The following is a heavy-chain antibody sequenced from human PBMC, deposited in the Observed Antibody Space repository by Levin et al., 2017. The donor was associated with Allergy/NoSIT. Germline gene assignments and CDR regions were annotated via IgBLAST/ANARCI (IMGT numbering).Heavy chain of an antibody. CDR1: GSTTSLFY. CDR3: ARDTGGWYFDR. J-gene: IGHJ5*02. CDR2: INYSGST. Sequence: PSQTLSLTCTVSGSTTSLFYWNWIRQTPGKGLEWIGYINYSGSTKYNPSLKSRVTISLDKSKNQFSLLLTSVTAADTAVYYCARDTGGWYFDRWGQGTLVTVAS. V-gene: IGHV4-59*01. D-gene: IGHD3-16*01.